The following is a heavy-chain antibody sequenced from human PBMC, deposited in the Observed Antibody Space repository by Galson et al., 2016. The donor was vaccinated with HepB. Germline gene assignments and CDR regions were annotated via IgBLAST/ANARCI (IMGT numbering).Heavy chain of an antibody. CDR2: ISWNSGSI. Sequence: SLRLSCAASGFTFDDYAMHWVRQAPGKGLEWVSGISWNSGSIGYAGSVKGRFTISRDNAKNSLFLQMNSLRAEDTALYYCAKDGHYCSSSTCHNGIPFNYYGMDVWGQGTTVTVSS. D-gene: IGHD2-2*01. CDR3: AKDGHYCSSSTCHNGIPFNYYGMDV. V-gene: IGHV3-9*01. J-gene: IGHJ6*02. CDR1: GFTFDDYA.